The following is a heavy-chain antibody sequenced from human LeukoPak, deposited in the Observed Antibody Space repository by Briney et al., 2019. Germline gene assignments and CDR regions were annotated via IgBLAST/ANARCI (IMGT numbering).Heavy chain of an antibody. CDR2: IYPGDSDT. CDR1: GYSFTNYW. Sequence: GESLKISCKGSGYSFTNYWIGWVRQMPGKGLEWMGIIYPGDSDTRYIPSFQGQVTISADKSINTAYLQWSSLKASDTAMYYCARRDMATNTPFDYWGQGTLVTVSS. CDR3: ARRDMATNTPFDY. D-gene: IGHD5-24*01. V-gene: IGHV5-51*01. J-gene: IGHJ4*02.